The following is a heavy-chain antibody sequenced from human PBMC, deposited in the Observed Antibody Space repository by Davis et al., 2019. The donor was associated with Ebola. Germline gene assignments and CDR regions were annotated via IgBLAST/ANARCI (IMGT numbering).Heavy chain of an antibody. Sequence: GESLKISCTASGFTFGDYAMSWFRQAPGKGLEWVGFIRSKAYGWTTEYAASVKGRFTISRDDSKSIAYLQMNSLKTEDTAVYYCTRDPLLYSSSWDLFDYWGQGTLVTVSS. CDR2: IRSKAYGWTT. V-gene: IGHV3-49*03. CDR1: GFTFGDYA. J-gene: IGHJ4*02. D-gene: IGHD6-13*01. CDR3: TRDPLLYSSSWDLFDY.